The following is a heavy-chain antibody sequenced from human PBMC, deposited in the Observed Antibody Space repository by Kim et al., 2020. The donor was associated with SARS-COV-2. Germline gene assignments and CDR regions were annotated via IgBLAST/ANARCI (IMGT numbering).Heavy chain of an antibody. Sequence: GGSLRLSCAASGFTFSSYWMSWVRQAPGKGLEWVANIKQDGSEKYYVDSVKGRFTISRDNAKNSLYLQMNSLRAEDTAVYYCARDRTWFGESPPRGSGMDVWGQGTTVTVSS. J-gene: IGHJ6*02. CDR1: GFTFSSYW. CDR2: IKQDGSEK. D-gene: IGHD3-10*01. CDR3: ARDRTWFGESPPRGSGMDV. V-gene: IGHV3-7*01.